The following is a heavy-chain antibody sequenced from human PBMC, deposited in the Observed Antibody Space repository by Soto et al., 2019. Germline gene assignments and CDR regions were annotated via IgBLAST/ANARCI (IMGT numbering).Heavy chain of an antibody. CDR1: GGTVSSYA. CDR2: IIPIFGTA. Sequence: QVQLVQSEAEVKKPGSSVKVSCKASGGTVSSYAITWVRQAPGQGLEWMGGIIPIFGTANYAQKFQGRVTITADESLTTAYMELSSLRSEDTAVSYCARDFPSSSSDPWGQGTLLTVSS. J-gene: IGHJ5*02. CDR3: ARDFPSSSSDP. V-gene: IGHV1-69*01.